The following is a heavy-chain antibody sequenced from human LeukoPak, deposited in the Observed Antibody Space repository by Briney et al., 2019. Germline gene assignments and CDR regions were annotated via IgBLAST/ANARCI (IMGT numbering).Heavy chain of an antibody. CDR3: ARGRRGYDEDWFDP. CDR1: GDSVSSNTAA. Sequence: SQTLSLTCAISGDSVSSNTAAWNWIRQSPSRGLEWLGRTYYRSKWSNDYAVSVKSRITITPDTSKNQCSLQLNSVTSEDTAVYYCARGRRGYDEDWFDPWGQGTLVTVSS. CDR2: TYYRSKWSN. D-gene: IGHD5-12*01. V-gene: IGHV6-1*01. J-gene: IGHJ5*02.